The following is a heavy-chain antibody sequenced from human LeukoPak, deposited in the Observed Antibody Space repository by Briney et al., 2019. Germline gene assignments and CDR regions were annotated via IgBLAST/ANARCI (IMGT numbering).Heavy chain of an antibody. CDR1: GYTFTSYD. Sequence: ASVKVSCKASGYTFTSYDIHWVRQAPGQGLEWMGIVHPSTGSTSFTQKFQGRVTMTRDTSTSTVYMELSSLRSEDTAVYYCARSRSGTYLLAYWGQGTLVTVSS. V-gene: IGHV1-46*01. J-gene: IGHJ4*02. CDR3: ARSRSGTYLLAY. D-gene: IGHD1-26*01. CDR2: VHPSTGST.